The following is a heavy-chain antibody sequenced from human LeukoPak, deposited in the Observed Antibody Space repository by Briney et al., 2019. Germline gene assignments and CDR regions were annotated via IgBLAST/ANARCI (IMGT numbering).Heavy chain of an antibody. CDR1: GFTFSSYA. CDR3: ARVRPLHNYGDPLWAPFDY. V-gene: IGHV3-30*04. Sequence: GGSLRLSCAASGFTFSSYAMHWVRQAPGKGLEWVAVISYDGSNKYYADSVKGRFTISRDNSKNTLYLQMNSLRSEDTAVYYCARVRPLHNYGDPLWAPFDYWGQGTLVTVSS. J-gene: IGHJ4*02. CDR2: ISYDGSNK. D-gene: IGHD4-17*01.